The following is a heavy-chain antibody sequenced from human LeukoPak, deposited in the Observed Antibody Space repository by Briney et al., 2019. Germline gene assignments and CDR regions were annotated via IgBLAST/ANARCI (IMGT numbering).Heavy chain of an antibody. J-gene: IGHJ4*02. CDR3: ARVREYSGYEYIDY. V-gene: IGHV1-69*04. CDR2: IIPILGIA. CDR1: GGTFSSYA. Sequence: GASVKVSCKASGGTFSSYAISWVRQAPGQGLEWMGRIIPILGIANYAQKFQGRVTITADKSTSTAYMELSSLRSEDTAVYYCARVREYSGYEYIDYWGQGTLVTVSS. D-gene: IGHD5-12*01.